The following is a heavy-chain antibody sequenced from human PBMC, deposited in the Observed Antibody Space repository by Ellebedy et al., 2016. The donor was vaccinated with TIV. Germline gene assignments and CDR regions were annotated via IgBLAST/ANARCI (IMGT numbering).Heavy chain of an antibody. J-gene: IGHJ5*02. D-gene: IGHD3-10*01. CDR1: GGSFSGYY. CDR3: AAVWLGDSHWFDP. V-gene: IGHV4-34*01. CDR2: ISHSGYT. Sequence: MPGGSLRLSCAVYGGSFSGYYWTWIRQIPGKGLEWIGEISHSGYTNYNPSLKSRVTISVDASKDHFSLKLRSVTAADTAIYYCAAVWLGDSHWFDPWGQGTLVTVSS.